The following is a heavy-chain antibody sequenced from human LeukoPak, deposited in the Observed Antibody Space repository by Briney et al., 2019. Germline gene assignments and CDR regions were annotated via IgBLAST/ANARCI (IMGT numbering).Heavy chain of an antibody. CDR1: GYTFTGYY. Sequence: ASVKVSCKASGYTFTGYYMHWVRQAPGQGLEWMGWINPNSGGTNYAQKFQGRVTMTRDTSISTAYMELSRLRSGDTAVYYCARVPQPDILTGYTYYYYMDVWGKGTTVTISS. CDR3: ARVPQPDILTGYTYYYYMDV. CDR2: INPNSGGT. J-gene: IGHJ6*03. D-gene: IGHD3-9*01. V-gene: IGHV1-2*02.